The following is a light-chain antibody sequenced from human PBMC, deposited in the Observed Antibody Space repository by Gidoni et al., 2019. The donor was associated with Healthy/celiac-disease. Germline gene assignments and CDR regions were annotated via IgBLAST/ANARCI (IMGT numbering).Light chain of an antibody. Sequence: DIQMTQSPSSLSASVGDRVTITCRASQSISSYLNWYQQKPGKAPKLLIYAASSLQSGVPSRFSGSGSGTDFTLTISSLQPEDFATYYCQQSYSTSFITFGQXTRLEIK. V-gene: IGKV1-39*01. CDR1: QSISSY. CDR3: QQSYSTSFIT. CDR2: AAS. J-gene: IGKJ5*01.